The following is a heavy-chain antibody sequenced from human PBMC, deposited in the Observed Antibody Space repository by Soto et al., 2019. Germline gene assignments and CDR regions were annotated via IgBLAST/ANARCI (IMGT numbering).Heavy chain of an antibody. CDR1: GFSLSTSGVG. J-gene: IGHJ2*01. Sequence: QITLKESGPTLVKPTQTLTLTCTFSGFSLSTSGVGVGWIRQPPGKALEWLALIYWDDDKRYSPSLKSRPTITKDTSKNQVVLTMTNMYPVDTATYYCAHRLGRHWYFDLWGRGTLVTVSS. CDR2: IYWDDDK. V-gene: IGHV2-5*02. CDR3: AHRLGRHWYFDL.